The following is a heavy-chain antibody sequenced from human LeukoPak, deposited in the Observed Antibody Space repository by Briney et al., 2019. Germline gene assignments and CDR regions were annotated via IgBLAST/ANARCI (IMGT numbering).Heavy chain of an antibody. J-gene: IGHJ4*02. V-gene: IGHV4-59*08. Sequence: SETLSLTCTVSGGSINSYYWSWIRQPPGKGLEWIGYIYYSGSTNYNPSLKSRVTISVDTSKNQFSLNLSSVTAADTAVYYCARQNNFDFWSGFFDYWGLGALVTVSS. CDR3: ARQNNFDFWSGFFDY. D-gene: IGHD3-3*01. CDR2: IYYSGST. CDR1: GGSINSYY.